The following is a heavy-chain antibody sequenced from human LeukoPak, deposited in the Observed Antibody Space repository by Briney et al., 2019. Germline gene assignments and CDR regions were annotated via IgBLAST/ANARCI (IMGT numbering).Heavy chain of an antibody. CDR2: INPSGGST. CDR3: ARDHCNSGWYRWFDP. Sequence: ASVKVSCKASGYPFNSYYMHWVRQAPGQGLEWMGIINPSGGSTAYAQKFQGRVTMTRDTSTSTVYMELSTLRSEDTAVYYCARDHCNSGWYRWFDPWGQGTLVTVSS. V-gene: IGHV1-46*02. CDR1: GYPFNSYY. D-gene: IGHD6-19*01. J-gene: IGHJ5*02.